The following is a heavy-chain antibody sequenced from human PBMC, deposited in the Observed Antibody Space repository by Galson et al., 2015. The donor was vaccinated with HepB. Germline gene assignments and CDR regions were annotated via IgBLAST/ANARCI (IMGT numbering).Heavy chain of an antibody. CDR3: ARDCLATAIYYYYYYYGMDV. V-gene: IGHV3-48*01. Sequence: LRLSCAASGFTFSSYSMNWVRQAPGKGLEWVSYISSSSSTIYYADSVKGRFTISRDNAKNSLYLQMNSLRAEDTAVYYCARDCLATAIYYYYYYYGMDVWGQGTTVTVSS. CDR2: ISSSSSTI. J-gene: IGHJ6*02. CDR1: GFTFSSYS. D-gene: IGHD1-26*01.